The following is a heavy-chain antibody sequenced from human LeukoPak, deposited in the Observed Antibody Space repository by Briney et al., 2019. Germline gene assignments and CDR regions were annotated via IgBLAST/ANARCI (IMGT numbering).Heavy chain of an antibody. CDR1: GGSISSSSYY. V-gene: IGHV4-39*07. J-gene: IGHJ4*02. CDR3: ASRKRDVGASDY. Sequence: SETLSLTCTVSGGSISSSSYYWGWVRQPPGKGLEWIGSIYYSGTTYYDPSLKSRVTISVDTSKNQFSLKLTSVTAADTAVCYCASRKRDVGASDYWGQGTLVTVSS. CDR2: IYYSGTT. D-gene: IGHD1-26*01.